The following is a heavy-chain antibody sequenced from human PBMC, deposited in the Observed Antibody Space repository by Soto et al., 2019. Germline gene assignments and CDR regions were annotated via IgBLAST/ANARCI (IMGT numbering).Heavy chain of an antibody. V-gene: IGHV5-51*01. J-gene: IGHJ4*02. Sequence: PGESLKISCKGSGYSFTSYWIGWVRQMPGKGLEWMGIIYPGDSDTRYSPSFQGQVTISADKSISTAYLQWSSLKASDTAMYYCARASTIFGVVNQFDYWGQGTLVTVSS. CDR2: IYPGDSDT. D-gene: IGHD3-3*01. CDR1: GYSFTSYW. CDR3: ARASTIFGVVNQFDY.